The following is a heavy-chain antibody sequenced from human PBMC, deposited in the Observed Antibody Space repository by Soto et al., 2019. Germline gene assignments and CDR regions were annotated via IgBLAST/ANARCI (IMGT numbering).Heavy chain of an antibody. CDR2: ISYDGSNK. CDR3: AKDRAIAVAGTPPPYANDY. V-gene: IGHV3-30*18. CDR1: GFTFSSYG. D-gene: IGHD6-19*01. J-gene: IGHJ4*02. Sequence: GGSLRLSCAASGFTFSSYGMHWVRQAPGKGLEWVAVISYDGSNKYYADSVKGRFTISRDNSKNTLYLQMNSLRAEDTAVYYCAKDRAIAVAGTPPPYANDYWGQGTLVTVSS.